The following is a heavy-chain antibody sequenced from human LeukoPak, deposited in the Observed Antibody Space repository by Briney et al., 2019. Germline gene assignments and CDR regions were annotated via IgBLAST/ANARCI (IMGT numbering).Heavy chain of an antibody. V-gene: IGHV3-23*01. CDR1: GFTFSNFA. Sequence: GGSLRLSCTVSGFTFSNFAMSWVRLAPGKGLEWVSTITGGSGAKYYADSVKGRFTISRDNSKDTLYLQMHSLRAEDTAVYFCAKDTPLTTYTSGWSSNSFDYWGQGTLVAVSS. CDR2: ITGGSGAK. D-gene: IGHD6-19*01. J-gene: IGHJ4*02. CDR3: AKDTPLTTYTSGWSSNSFDY.